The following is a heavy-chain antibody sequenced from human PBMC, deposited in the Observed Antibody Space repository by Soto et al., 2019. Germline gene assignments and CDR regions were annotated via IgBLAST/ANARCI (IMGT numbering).Heavy chain of an antibody. J-gene: IGHJ3*02. V-gene: IGHV3-7*01. CDR2: IKQDGSEK. D-gene: IGHD6-13*01. Sequence: GGSLRLSCAASGFTFSSYWMSWVRQAPGKGLEWVANIKQDGSEKYYVDSVKGRFTISRDNAKNSLYLQMNSLRAEDTAVYYCAREVIAAAGTTAFDIWGQGTMVTVSS. CDR1: GFTFSSYW. CDR3: AREVIAAAGTTAFDI.